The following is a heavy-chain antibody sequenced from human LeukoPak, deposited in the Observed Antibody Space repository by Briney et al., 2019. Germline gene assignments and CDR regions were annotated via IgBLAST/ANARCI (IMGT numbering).Heavy chain of an antibody. CDR3: ARAFDTSWDYYYMDV. CDR1: GFIFSDYW. Sequence: GGSLRLSCAASGFIFSDYWMSWVRQVPGKGLEWVANIKQDGSEKYYVDSVKGRFTISRDDAKNSLYLQMNSLRAEDTAVYYCARAFDTSWDYYYMDVWGKGTTVTVSS. CDR2: IKQDGSEK. V-gene: IGHV3-7*01. J-gene: IGHJ6*03. D-gene: IGHD2-2*01.